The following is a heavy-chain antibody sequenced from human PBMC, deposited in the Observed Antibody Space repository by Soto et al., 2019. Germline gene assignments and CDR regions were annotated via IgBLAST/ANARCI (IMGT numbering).Heavy chain of an antibody. V-gene: IGHV4-4*02. CDR3: SRDRGNFGVVLADFYQYGMDV. CDR2: IHYTGST. D-gene: IGHD3-3*01. J-gene: IGHJ6*02. CDR1: GGSISSSNW. Sequence: QVQLQESGPGLVKPSGTLSLTCAVSGGSISSSNWWSWVRQPPGKGLEWIGYIHYTGSTNYNPSLKSRVSISLDTSENHLSLTLSCVTAADTAVYYCSRDRGNFGVVLADFYQYGMDVWGQGTAVTVSS.